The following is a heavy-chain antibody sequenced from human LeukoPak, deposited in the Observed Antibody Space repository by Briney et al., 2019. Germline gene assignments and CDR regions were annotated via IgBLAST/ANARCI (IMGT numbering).Heavy chain of an antibody. CDR3: ARDRFEDYGDTELGY. Sequence: GGSLRLSCAASGFTFSYYWMHWVRQAPGKGLVWVSRISTDGSSTTYADSVKGRFTISRDNAKNTLFLQMNSLRAEDTAVYYCARDRFEDYGDTELGYWGQGTLVTVSS. CDR1: GFTFSYYW. V-gene: IGHV3-74*01. J-gene: IGHJ4*02. D-gene: IGHD4-17*01. CDR2: ISTDGSST.